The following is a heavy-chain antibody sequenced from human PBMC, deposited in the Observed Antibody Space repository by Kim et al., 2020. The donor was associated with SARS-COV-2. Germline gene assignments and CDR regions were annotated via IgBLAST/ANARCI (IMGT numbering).Heavy chain of an antibody. D-gene: IGHD3-10*01. CDR1: GFTFSSYS. CDR2: ISSSSSYI. CDR3: AREGEDYYGSGSLGFGMDV. V-gene: IGHV3-21*01. Sequence: GGSLRLSCAVSGFTFSSYSMNWVRQAPGKGLEWVSSISSSSSYIYYADSVKGRFTISRDNAKNSLYLQMNSLRAEDTAVYYCAREGEDYYGSGSLGFGMDVWGQGTTVTVSS. J-gene: IGHJ6*02.